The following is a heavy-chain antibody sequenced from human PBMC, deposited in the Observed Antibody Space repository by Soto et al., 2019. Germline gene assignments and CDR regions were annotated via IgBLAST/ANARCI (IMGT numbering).Heavy chain of an antibody. CDR3: ARHGPGYYGSGSYYNPPYYYYGMDV. CDR1: GGSISSSSYY. CDR2: IYYSGST. J-gene: IGHJ6*02. Sequence: PSETLSLTCTVSGGSISSSSYYWGWIRQPPGKGLEWIGSIYYSGSTYYNPSLKSRVTISVDTSKNQFSLKLSSVTAADTAVYYCARHGPGYYGSGSYYNPPYYYYGMDVWGQGTTVTSP. V-gene: IGHV4-39*01. D-gene: IGHD3-10*01.